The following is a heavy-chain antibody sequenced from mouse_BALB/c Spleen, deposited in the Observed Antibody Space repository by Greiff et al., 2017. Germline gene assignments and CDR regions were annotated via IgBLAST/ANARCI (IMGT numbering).Heavy chain of an antibody. D-gene: IGHD1-1*01. CDR3: ARHGVTTPYWYFDV. CDR1: GFTFSSYT. Sequence: EVQVVESGGGLVQPGGSLKLSCAASGFTFSSYTMSWVRQTPEKRLEWVAYISNGGGSTYYPDTVKGRFTISRDNAKNTLYLQMSSLKSEDTAMYYCARHGVTTPYWYFDVWGAGTTVTVSS. V-gene: IGHV5-12-2*01. J-gene: IGHJ1*01. CDR2: ISNGGGST.